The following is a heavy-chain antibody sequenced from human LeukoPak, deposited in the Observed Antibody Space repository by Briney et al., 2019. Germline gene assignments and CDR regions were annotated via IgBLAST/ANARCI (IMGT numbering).Heavy chain of an antibody. Sequence: GASVKVSCKASGGTFSSYAISWVRQAPGQGLEWMGRIIPILGIANYAQKFQGRVTITADKSTSTAYMELSSLRSDDTAVYYCARDYWGIAVAGTYYYYYGMDVWGQGTTVTVSS. J-gene: IGHJ6*02. CDR2: IIPILGIA. CDR3: ARDYWGIAVAGTYYYYYGMDV. CDR1: GGTFSSYA. V-gene: IGHV1-69*04. D-gene: IGHD6-19*01.